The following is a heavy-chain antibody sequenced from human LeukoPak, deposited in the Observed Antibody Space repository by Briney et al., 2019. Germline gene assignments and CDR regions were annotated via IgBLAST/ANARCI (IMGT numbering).Heavy chain of an antibody. J-gene: IGHJ4*02. Sequence: ASLKVSCKPSGDSLTSNNISWVRQAPGQGLEWMGWISTINGYTNYAKNLQGGVTMTRDTSTRTAYMEITNMRSDATAVYYCARGEFYYDLWGQGTLVTVSS. CDR2: ISTINGYT. CDR1: GDSLTSNN. D-gene: IGHD3-16*01. V-gene: IGHV1-18*04. CDR3: ARGEFYYDL.